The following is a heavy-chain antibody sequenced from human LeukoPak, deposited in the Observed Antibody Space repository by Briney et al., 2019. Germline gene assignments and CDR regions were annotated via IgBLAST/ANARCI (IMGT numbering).Heavy chain of an antibody. D-gene: IGHD3-3*01. Sequence: KTSETLSLTCTVSGGSISSYYWSWIRQPPGKGLEWIGYIYYSGSTNYNPSLKSRVTISVDTSKNQFSLKLSSVTAADTAVYYCARDATCSGYLDYWGQGTLVTVSS. CDR1: GGSISSYY. J-gene: IGHJ4*02. CDR3: ARDATCSGYLDY. CDR2: IYYSGST. V-gene: IGHV4-59*01.